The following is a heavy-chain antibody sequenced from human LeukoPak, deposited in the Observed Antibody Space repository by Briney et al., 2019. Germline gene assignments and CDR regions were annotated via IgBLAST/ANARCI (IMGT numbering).Heavy chain of an antibody. V-gene: IGHV3-53*01. D-gene: IGHD2-2*01. CDR1: GFTVSSNY. Sequence: GGSLRLSCAASGFTVSSNYMSWVRQAPGKGLEWVSVIYSGGSTYYADSVKGRFTISRDNSKNTLYLQMNSLRAEDTAVYYCARDKGEYEWDVWGKGTTVTVSS. J-gene: IGHJ6*04. CDR2: IYSGGST. CDR3: ARDKGEYEWDV.